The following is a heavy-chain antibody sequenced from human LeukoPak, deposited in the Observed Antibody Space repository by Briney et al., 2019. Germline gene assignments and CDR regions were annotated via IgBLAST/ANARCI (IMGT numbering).Heavy chain of an antibody. CDR2: INHSGST. V-gene: IGHV4-34*01. CDR3: ARALLRRYNY. D-gene: IGHD2-21*01. CDR1: GGFFSGYY. J-gene: IGHJ4*02. Sequence: IPSETLSLTCAVCGGFFSGYYWSWIRQPPGRGLEWIGEINHSGSTNYNPTLKSRVTISVDTSKNQFSLKLSSVTAADTAVYYCARALLRRYNYWGQGTLVTVSS.